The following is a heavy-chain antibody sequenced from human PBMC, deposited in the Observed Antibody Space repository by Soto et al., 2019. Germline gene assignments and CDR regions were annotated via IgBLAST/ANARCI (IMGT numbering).Heavy chain of an antibody. V-gene: IGHV1-18*04. CDR1: GYTFTNYG. CDR3: ARGSSGYFGGPFDY. D-gene: IGHD3-22*01. CDR2: ISAYNGNT. J-gene: IGHJ4*02. Sequence: ASVKVSCKASGYTFTNYGISWGRQAPGQGLEWMGWISAYNGNTKYAQKVQGRVTMTTDTSTSTAYMELGSLRSDDTAVYYCARGSSGYFGGPFDYWGQGTLVTVSS.